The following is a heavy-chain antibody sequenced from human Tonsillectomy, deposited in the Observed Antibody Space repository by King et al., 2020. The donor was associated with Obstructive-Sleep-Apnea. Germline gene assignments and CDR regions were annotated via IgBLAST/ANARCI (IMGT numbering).Heavy chain of an antibody. V-gene: IGHV3-21*01. J-gene: IGHJ4*02. CDR2: VSSTSAFI. D-gene: IGHD3-9*01. CDR1: GFPFISNS. Sequence: VQLVESGGGLVKPGGSLRLSCSASGFPFISNSLTWVRQAPGKGLEWLSFVSSTSAFIYSADSVWRRFTNSRDNAKNSLYLQMNRLRAEDTAVYYCAGDVGIYLRYPISVDYWGQGTLVTVSS. CDR3: AGDVGIYLRYPISVDY.